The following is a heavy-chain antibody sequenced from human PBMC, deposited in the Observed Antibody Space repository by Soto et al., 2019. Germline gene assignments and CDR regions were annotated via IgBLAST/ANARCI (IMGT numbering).Heavy chain of an antibody. J-gene: IGHJ4*02. CDR2: IDSKVDADKT. V-gene: IGHV3-15*04. CDR3: VTRVSAVGTARFDY. CDR1: GFTFIKAY. D-gene: IGHD2-21*02. Sequence: GGSLRLCCGASGFTFIKAYMNWVRQAPGRGLEWIGQIDSKVDADKTDFAAPVKGRFTLSRENSKNTVYLQMNGLEIEDTDMYYCVTRVSAVGTARFDYWGQGTLVTVSS.